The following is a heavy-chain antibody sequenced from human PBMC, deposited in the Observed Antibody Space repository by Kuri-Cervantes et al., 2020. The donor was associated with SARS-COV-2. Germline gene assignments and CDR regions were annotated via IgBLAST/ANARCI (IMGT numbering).Heavy chain of an antibody. V-gene: IGHV3-23*01. D-gene: IGHD2-2*01. CDR1: GFTFSTYA. CDR2: ISGIDTNT. CDR3: ARDGDIVVVREGFDY. Sequence: GGSLRLSCAVSGFTFSTYAVSWVRQAPGKGLEWVSAISGIDTNTFYADSVKGRFTISRDNSKNTVYPQMNSLRAEDTAVYYCARDGDIVVVREGFDYWGQGTLVTVSS. J-gene: IGHJ4*02.